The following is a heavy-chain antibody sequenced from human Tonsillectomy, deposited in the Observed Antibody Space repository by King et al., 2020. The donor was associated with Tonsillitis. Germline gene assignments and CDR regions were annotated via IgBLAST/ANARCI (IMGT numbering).Heavy chain of an antibody. CDR3: AHNDAFDI. CDR2: VKSKSHGGTI. V-gene: IGHV3-15*07. D-gene: IGHD1-1*01. CDR1: GFTFSNAW. J-gene: IGHJ3*02. Sequence: VQLVESGGGLVKPGGSLRLSCAASGFTFSNAWMNWVRQAPGKGLEWVGRVKSKSHGGTIDYAAPVKGRFTISRDDSKNTLYLQLNSLKTEDTAVYYCAHNDAFDIWGQGTMVTVSS.